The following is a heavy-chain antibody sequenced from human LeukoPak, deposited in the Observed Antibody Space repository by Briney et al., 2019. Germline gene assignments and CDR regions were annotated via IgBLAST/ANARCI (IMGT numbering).Heavy chain of an antibody. D-gene: IGHD3-9*01. CDR2: IVGSGANT. J-gene: IGHJ4*02. V-gene: IGHV3-23*01. CDR1: GLIFSNYA. Sequence: PGASLRLSCAASGLIFSNYAMSWARQAPGKGLEWVSAIVGSGANTYYADSVKGRFTISRDNPRNTLYLQMNSLRAEDTAVYYCAKWGDYDVLTGYYDPDNWGQGTLVTVSS. CDR3: AKWGDYDVLTGYYDPDN.